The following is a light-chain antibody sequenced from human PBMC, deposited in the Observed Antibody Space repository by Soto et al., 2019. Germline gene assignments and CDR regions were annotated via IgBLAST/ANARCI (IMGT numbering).Light chain of an antibody. V-gene: IGKV3-11*01. CDR2: AAS. CDR3: QQRSNWPPEVT. J-gene: IGKJ5*01. CDR1: QTISSF. Sequence: EIVLTQSPATLSLSPGERATLSCRASQTISSFLAWYQHKPGQAPRLLIYAASNRATGIPARFSGSGSGTDFTLTISSLEPEDFAVYYCQQRSNWPPEVTFGQGTRLEMK.